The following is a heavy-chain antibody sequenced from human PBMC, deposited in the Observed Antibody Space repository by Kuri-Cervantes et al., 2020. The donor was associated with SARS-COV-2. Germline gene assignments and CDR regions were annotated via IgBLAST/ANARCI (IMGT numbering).Heavy chain of an antibody. Sequence: ASVKVSCKASGYIFDAHNIHWVRQAPGQGPEWMGWINPNSGGTKYARSFQGRVTMTRDTSTSTGYMELRSLRSGDTAVYYCARDTFRAAPHYYGNGGYYPTLGSSWGQGIPVTVSS. CDR3: ARDTFRAAPHYYGNGGYYPTLGSS. J-gene: IGHJ5*02. CDR1: GYIFDAHN. D-gene: IGHD3-22*01. V-gene: IGHV1-2*02. CDR2: INPNSGGT.